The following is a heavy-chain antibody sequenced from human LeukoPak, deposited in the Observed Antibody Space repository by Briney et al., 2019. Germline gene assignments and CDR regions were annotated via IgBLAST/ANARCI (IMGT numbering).Heavy chain of an antibody. V-gene: IGHV4-34*01. Sequence: PSETLSLTCAVYGGSFSGYYWSWIRQPPGKGLEWIGEINHSESTNYNPSLKSRVTISVDTSKNQFSLKLSSVTAADTAVYYCARSRPTVTTSLQSLYYYYYYMDVWGKGTTVTVSS. CDR1: GGSFSGYY. CDR2: INHSEST. D-gene: IGHD4-17*01. J-gene: IGHJ6*03. CDR3: ARSRPTVTTSLQSLYYYYYYMDV.